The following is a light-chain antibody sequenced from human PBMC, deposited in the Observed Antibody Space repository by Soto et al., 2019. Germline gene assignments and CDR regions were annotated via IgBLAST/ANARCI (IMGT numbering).Light chain of an antibody. V-gene: IGLV2-8*01. CDR2: EVN. Sequence: QSVLTQPPSASGSPGRSVTISCTGTSSGIGGYNYVSWYQQHPGKAPKLMIYEVNKRPSGVPDRFSGSKSGNTASLTVSGLQAEDEADDYCASHAGRKNIIFGGGTKLTVL. J-gene: IGLJ2*01. CDR1: SSGIGGYNY. CDR3: ASHAGRKNII.